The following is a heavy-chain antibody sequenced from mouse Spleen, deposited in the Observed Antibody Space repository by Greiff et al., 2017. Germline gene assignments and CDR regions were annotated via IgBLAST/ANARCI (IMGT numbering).Heavy chain of an antibody. CDR2: IDPSDSYT. D-gene: IGHD6-5*01. CDR3: AREEAYVRYFDY. CDR1: GYTFTSYW. V-gene: IGHV1-59*01. Sequence: VQLQQPGAELVRPGTSVKLSCKASGYTFTSYWMHWVKQRPGQGLEWIGVIDPSDSYTNYNQKFKGKATLTVDTSSSTAYMQLSSLTSEDSAVYYCAREEAYVRYFDYWGQGTTLTVSS. J-gene: IGHJ2*01.